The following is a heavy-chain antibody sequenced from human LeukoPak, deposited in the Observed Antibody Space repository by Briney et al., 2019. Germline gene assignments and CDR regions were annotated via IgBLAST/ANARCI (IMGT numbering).Heavy chain of an antibody. J-gene: IGHJ5*02. D-gene: IGHD1-26*01. CDR1: GFTFSSYG. CDR2: ISDSGAST. CDR3: ANLIVGATEFFDP. V-gene: IGHV3-23*01. Sequence: GGSLRLSCAASGFTFSSYGMNWVRQAPGKGLEWVSVISDSGASTYYADSVKGRFTISRDNSKNTLDLQMNSLRAEDTAVYYCANLIVGATEFFDPWGQGTLVTVSS.